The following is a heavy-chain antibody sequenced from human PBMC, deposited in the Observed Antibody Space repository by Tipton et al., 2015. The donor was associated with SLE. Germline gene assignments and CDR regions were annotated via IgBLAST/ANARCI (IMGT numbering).Heavy chain of an antibody. CDR2: IYTSGST. CDR1: GGSISSYY. V-gene: IGHV4-4*07. CDR3: ARDGAMIVPRGSFDI. Sequence: TLSLTCTVSGGSISSYYWSWIRQPAGKGLEWIGRIYTSGSTNYNPPPKSRGTMSVDTSKNQFSLKLSSVTAADTAVYYCARDGAMIVPRGSFDIWGQGTMVTVSS. D-gene: IGHD3-22*01. J-gene: IGHJ3*02.